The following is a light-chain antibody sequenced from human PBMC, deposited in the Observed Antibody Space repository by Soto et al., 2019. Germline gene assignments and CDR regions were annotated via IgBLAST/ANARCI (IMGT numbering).Light chain of an antibody. CDR2: AAS. J-gene: IGKJ5*01. CDR3: QQYGSSGGIT. Sequence: TQSPSTLSASVGDTFTVTCRASQSVSRYLAWYQQTPGQAPRLLIYAASSRATGIPDRFSGSGSGTDFTLTITRLEPEDSAMYYCQQYGSSGGITFGHGTRLEI. CDR1: QSVSRY. V-gene: IGKV3-20*01.